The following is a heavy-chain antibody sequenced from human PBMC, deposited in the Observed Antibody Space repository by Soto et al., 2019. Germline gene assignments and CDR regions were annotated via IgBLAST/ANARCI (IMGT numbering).Heavy chain of an antibody. CDR3: VRDGTKTLRDWFDP. J-gene: IGHJ5*02. V-gene: IGHV4-4*07. CDR1: GASISGSY. CDR2: IYATGTT. Sequence: SETLSLTCTVSGASISGSYWSWIRKSAGKGLEWIGRIYATGTTDYNPSLKSRVMMSVDTSKKQFSLKLRSVTAADTAVYYCVRDGTKTLRDWFDPWSQGISVTVSS. D-gene: IGHD1-1*01.